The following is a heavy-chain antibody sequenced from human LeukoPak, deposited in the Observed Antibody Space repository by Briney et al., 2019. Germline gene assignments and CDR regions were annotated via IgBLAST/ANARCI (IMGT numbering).Heavy chain of an antibody. CDR3: AKRKKYSSSWFPFDY. Sequence: RAGGSLRLSCAASGFTFSSYAMSWVRQAPGKGLEWVSAISGSGGSTYYADSVKGRFTISRDNSKNTLYLQMNSLRAEDTAVYYCAKRKKYSSSWFPFDYWGQGTLVTV. CDR2: ISGSGGST. CDR1: GFTFSSYA. D-gene: IGHD6-13*01. J-gene: IGHJ4*02. V-gene: IGHV3-23*01.